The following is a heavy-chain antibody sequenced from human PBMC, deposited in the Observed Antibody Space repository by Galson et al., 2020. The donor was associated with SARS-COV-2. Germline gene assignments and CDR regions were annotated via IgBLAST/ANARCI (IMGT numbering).Heavy chain of an antibody. CDR3: AKDPDGYNEYYFDY. CDR2: IWSDGSKK. V-gene: IGHV3-33*06. Sequence: GGSLRLSCAASGFTFRNSGMHWVRQAPGKGLEWVAVIWSDGSKKIYADSVRGRFVISRDNSRKTLYLEMNSLRADDTALYYCAKDPDGYNEYYFDYWGQGILVTVAS. D-gene: IGHD3-22*01. J-gene: IGHJ4*02. CDR1: GFTFRNSG.